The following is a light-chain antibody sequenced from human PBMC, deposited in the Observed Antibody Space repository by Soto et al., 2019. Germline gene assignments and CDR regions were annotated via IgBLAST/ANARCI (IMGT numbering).Light chain of an antibody. Sequence: EIVLTQSPATLSLSPGERATLSCRASQSVSSYLAWYQQKPGQAPRLLNYDASNRANGIPTRFSGSGSGTDFTLIISRQEPKFFSGYYCQQRSNRPRTFGQRTKLDIK. CDR3: QQRSNRPRT. CDR2: DAS. J-gene: IGKJ1*01. CDR1: QSVSSY. V-gene: IGKV3-11*01.